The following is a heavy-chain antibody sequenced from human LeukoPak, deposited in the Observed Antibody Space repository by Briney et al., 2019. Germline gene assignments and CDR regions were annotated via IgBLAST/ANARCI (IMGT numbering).Heavy chain of an antibody. CDR1: GGSISSSNW. D-gene: IGHD2-15*01. V-gene: IGHV4-4*02. Sequence: ASETLSLTCAVSGGSISSSNWWSWVRQPPGKGLEWIGEIYHSGSTNYNPSLKSRVTISVDKSKNQFSLKLSSVTAADTAVYYCARVEGGSSYYYYYYMDVWGKGTTVTVSS. J-gene: IGHJ6*03. CDR2: IYHSGST. CDR3: ARVEGGSSYYYYYYMDV.